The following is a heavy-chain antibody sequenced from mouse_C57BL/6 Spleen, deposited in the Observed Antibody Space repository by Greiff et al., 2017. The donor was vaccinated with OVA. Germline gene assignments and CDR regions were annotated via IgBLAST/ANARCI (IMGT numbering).Heavy chain of an antibody. V-gene: IGHV1-7*01. CDR1: GYTFTSYW. J-gene: IGHJ3*01. Sequence: QVQLQQSGAELAKPGASVKLSCKASGYTFTSYWMHWVKQRPGQGLEWIGYINPSSGYTKYNQKFKDKATLTADKSSSTAYMQLSSLTYEDSAVYYCARIYYGNSAWFADWGQGTLVTVSA. CDR3: ARIYYGNSAWFAD. D-gene: IGHD2-1*01. CDR2: INPSSGYT.